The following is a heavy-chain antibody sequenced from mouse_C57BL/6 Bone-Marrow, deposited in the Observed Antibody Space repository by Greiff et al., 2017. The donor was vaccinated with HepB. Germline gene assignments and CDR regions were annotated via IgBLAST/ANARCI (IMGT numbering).Heavy chain of an antibody. Sequence: VLLVESGAELARPGASVKMSCKASGYTFTSYTMHWVKQRPGQGLEWIGDINPSSGYTKYNQKFKDKATLTADKSSSTAYMQLSSLSSEDSAVYYCARGGFAYWGQGTLVTVSA. J-gene: IGHJ3*01. CDR2: INPSSGYT. CDR3: ARGGFAY. CDR1: GYTFTSYT. V-gene: IGHV1-4*01.